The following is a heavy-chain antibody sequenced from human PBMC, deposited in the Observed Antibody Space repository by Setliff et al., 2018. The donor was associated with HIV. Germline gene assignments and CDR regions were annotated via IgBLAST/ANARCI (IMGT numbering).Heavy chain of an antibody. V-gene: IGHV4-31*03. CDR3: ARGALGPTVTSYYYYYMDV. J-gene: IGHJ6*03. CDR2: ISKSGST. Sequence: KTSETLSLTCTVSGGSISSGGHYWSWIRQLPGKGLECFGYISKSGSTYYSSSLRSRVTFSVDTSKNQFSLKLSSVTAADTAVYYCARGALGPTVTSYYYYYMDVWGKGTTVTVSS. CDR1: GGSISSGGHY. D-gene: IGHD4-17*01.